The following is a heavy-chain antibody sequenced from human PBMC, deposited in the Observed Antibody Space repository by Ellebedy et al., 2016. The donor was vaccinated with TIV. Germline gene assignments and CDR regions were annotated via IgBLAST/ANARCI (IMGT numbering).Heavy chain of an antibody. Sequence: LRLSCAISGDSVSSISAAWNWIRQSPSRGLEWLGRTYYRSKWYYDYAVSVKSRITINPDTSQNQFSLQLNSVTPEDTAVYYCARGRGYGSGWCFDYWGQGTLVTVSS. J-gene: IGHJ4*02. CDR2: TYYRSKWYY. CDR1: GDSVSSISAA. V-gene: IGHV6-1*01. CDR3: ARGRGYGSGWCFDY. D-gene: IGHD6-19*01.